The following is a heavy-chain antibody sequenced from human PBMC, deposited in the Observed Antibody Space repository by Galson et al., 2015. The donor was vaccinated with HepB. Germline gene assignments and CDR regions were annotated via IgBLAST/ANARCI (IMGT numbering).Heavy chain of an antibody. CDR2: IIPIFGTA. V-gene: IGHV1-69*13. CDR1: GGTFSSYA. J-gene: IGHJ4*02. Sequence: SVKVSCKASGGTFSSYAISWVRQAPGQGLEWMGGIIPIFGTANYAQKFQGRVTITADESTSTAYMELSSLRSEDTALYYCATYGSGSYYRFLRYFDYWGQGTLVTVSS. CDR3: ATYGSGSYYRFLRYFDY. D-gene: IGHD3-10*01.